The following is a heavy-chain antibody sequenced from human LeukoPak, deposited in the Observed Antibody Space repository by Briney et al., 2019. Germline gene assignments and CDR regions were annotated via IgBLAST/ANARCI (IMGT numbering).Heavy chain of an antibody. Sequence: GGSLRLSCEVSGFTFSSYAMHWVRQAPGKGLEWVAVISSDGSKKDYADSVKGRFTISRDNSKNTLYLQMNSLRAEDTAVYYCARWNTYYYDSSGYYPLYYSDYWGQGTLVTVSS. CDR2: ISSDGSKK. V-gene: IGHV3-30*04. CDR1: GFTFSSYA. J-gene: IGHJ4*02. D-gene: IGHD3-22*01. CDR3: ARWNTYYYDSSGYYPLYYSDY.